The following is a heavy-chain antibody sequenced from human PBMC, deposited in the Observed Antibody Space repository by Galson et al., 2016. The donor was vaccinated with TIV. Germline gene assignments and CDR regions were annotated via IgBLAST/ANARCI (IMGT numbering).Heavy chain of an antibody. J-gene: IGHJ4*02. CDR3: ARGRSGYFDY. CDR1: GFTFSSVW. CDR2: IKQDGSER. D-gene: IGHD3-3*01. Sequence: SLRLSCAASGFTFSSVWMSWVRQAPGKGLEWVTNIKQDGSERYYVDSVKGRFIISRDNAKNSVYLQMNSLRVEDTAVYYCARGRSGYFDYWGRGTLVAISS. V-gene: IGHV3-7*03.